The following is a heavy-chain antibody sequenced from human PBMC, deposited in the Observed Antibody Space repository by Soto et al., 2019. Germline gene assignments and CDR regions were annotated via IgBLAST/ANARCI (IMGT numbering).Heavy chain of an antibody. CDR3: ARGIATGQLAP. V-gene: IGHV1-3*01. Sequence: QVQLVQSGAEVKKPGAEVKMSCKASGYTVTRYTMKWLRQAPGQRLEWMGWINPDNGNTKSSQKFQDRVIITRDTSASTAYMYLSSLRSEDTAVYYCARGIATGQLAPWGQGTLVTVSS. D-gene: IGHD2-15*01. J-gene: IGHJ5*02. CDR2: INPDNGNT. CDR1: GYTVTRYT.